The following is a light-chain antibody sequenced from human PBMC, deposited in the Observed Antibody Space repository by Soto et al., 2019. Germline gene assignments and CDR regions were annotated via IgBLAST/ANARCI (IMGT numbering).Light chain of an antibody. CDR1: QSVSSSY. V-gene: IGKV3-20*01. CDR3: QQFKA. Sequence: EIVMTQSPATLSVSPGERATLSCRASQSVSSSYLAWYQQKPGQAPRLLIYGASSRATGIPDRFSGSGSGTDFTLTISRLEPEDFAVYYCQQFKAFGQGTRLEIK. J-gene: IGKJ5*01. CDR2: GAS.